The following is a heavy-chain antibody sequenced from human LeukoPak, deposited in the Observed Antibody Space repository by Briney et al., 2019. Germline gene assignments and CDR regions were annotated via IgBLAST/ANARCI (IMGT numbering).Heavy chain of an antibody. CDR3: ARHEYQLLWGSGNAFDI. D-gene: IGHD2-2*01. Sequence: GESLKISCKGYGYSFTNYWIGWVRQMPGKGLEWMGIIYPGDSDTRYSPSFQGQVTISADKSISTAYLQWSSLKASDTAMYYCARHEYQLLWGSGNAFDIWGQGTMVTVSS. CDR2: IYPGDSDT. CDR1: GYSFTNYW. J-gene: IGHJ3*02. V-gene: IGHV5-51*01.